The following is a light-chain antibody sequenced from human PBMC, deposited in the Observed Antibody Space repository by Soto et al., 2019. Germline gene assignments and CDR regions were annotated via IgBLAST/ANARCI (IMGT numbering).Light chain of an antibody. J-gene: IGKJ4*01. CDR2: AAF. V-gene: IGKV1-17*01. CDR3: QQLNGYLELT. CDR1: QTIGNY. Sequence: DIPMTQAPSSLPASFGDRVTITCRASQTIGNYLYWYQQRTGKAPHSLISAAFSLQSAVPSRFSGSRSATEVSLTISSLQPEDFATYYCQQLNGYLELTFGGGTKVDIK.